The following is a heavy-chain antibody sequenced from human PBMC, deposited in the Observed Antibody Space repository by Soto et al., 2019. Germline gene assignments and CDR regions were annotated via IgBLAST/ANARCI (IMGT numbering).Heavy chain of an antibody. D-gene: IGHD1-1*01. J-gene: IGHJ2*01. V-gene: IGHV3-48*01. CDR3: VREPSRGNEWARYVDL. Sequence: EVQLVESGGGLVQPGGSLRLSCAASGFSLYNYAMDWVRQAPGQGLEWVSYISLSSANIHYADSVRGRFTVSRDNAKNSLYLQMNSLRAEGTAVYYCVREPSRGNEWARYVDLWGRGTLVTVSS. CDR2: ISLSSANI. CDR1: GFSLYNYA.